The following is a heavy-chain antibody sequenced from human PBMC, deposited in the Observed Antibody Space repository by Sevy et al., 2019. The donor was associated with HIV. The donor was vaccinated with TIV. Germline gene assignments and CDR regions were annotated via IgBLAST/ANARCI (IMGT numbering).Heavy chain of an antibody. CDR2: ISSSSSTI. Sequence: GGSLRLSCAASGFTFSSYSMNWVRQAPGKGLEWVSYISSSSSTIYYADSVKGRFTISRDNAKNSLYLQMNSLRAEDTAVYYCARVGYSYGSHRFIDYLGQGTLVTVSS. V-gene: IGHV3-48*01. CDR3: ARVGYSYGSHRFIDY. D-gene: IGHD5-18*01. J-gene: IGHJ4*02. CDR1: GFTFSSYS.